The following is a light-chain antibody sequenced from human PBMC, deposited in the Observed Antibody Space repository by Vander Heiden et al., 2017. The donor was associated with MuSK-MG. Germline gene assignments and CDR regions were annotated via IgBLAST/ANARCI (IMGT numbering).Light chain of an antibody. CDR1: QGISNS. CDR2: AAS. CDR3: LQYYSTPFT. Sequence: DIQMTQSPSPLSASVGDRVTITCRASQGISNSLAWYQQKPGKAPKLLLYAASRLESGVPSRFSGSGSGTDYTLTISSLQPEDFATYYCLQYYSTPFTFGPGTKVDIK. V-gene: IGKV1-NL1*01. J-gene: IGKJ3*01.